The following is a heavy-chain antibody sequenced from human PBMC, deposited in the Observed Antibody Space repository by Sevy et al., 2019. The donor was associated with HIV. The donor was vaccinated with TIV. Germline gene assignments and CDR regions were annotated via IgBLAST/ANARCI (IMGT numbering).Heavy chain of an antibody. V-gene: IGHV3-30-3*01. CDR1: GFTFSSYA. D-gene: IGHD2-15*01. CDR3: ARDRGYCSGGSCYRDAFDI. J-gene: IGHJ3*02. CDR2: ISYDGSNK. Sequence: GGSLRLSCAASGFTFSSYAMHWVRQAPGKGLEWVAVISYDGSNKYYAYSVKGRFTISRDNSKNTLYLQMNSLRAEDTAVYYCARDRGYCSGGSCYRDAFDIWGQGTMVTVSS.